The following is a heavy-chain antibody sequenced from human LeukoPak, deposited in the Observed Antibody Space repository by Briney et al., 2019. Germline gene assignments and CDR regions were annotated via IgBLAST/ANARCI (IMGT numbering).Heavy chain of an antibody. J-gene: IGHJ5*02. V-gene: IGHV1-2*02. CDR2: INPNSGGT. CDR1: GYTFTGYY. CDR3: ARERNLSNYDFWSGLFSSHISEFDP. Sequence: ASVKVSCKASGYTFTGYYMHWVRQAPGQGLEWMGWINPNSGGTNYAQKFQGRVTMTRDTSISTAYMGLSRLRSDDTAVYYCARERNLSNYDFWSGLFSSHISEFDPWGQGTLVTVSS. D-gene: IGHD3-3*01.